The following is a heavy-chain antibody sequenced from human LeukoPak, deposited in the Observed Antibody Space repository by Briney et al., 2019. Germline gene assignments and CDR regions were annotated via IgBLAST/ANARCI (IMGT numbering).Heavy chain of an antibody. V-gene: IGHV1-3*01. CDR3: ARDYSSSWYNWFDP. D-gene: IGHD6-13*01. CDR1: GYTFTSYA. CDR2: INAGNGNT. J-gene: IGHJ5*02. Sequence: GASVKVSCKASGYTFTSYAMHWVRQAPGQRLEWMGWINAGNGNTKYSQKFQGRVTITRDTSASTAYMELSGLRSEDTAVYYCARDYSSSWYNWFDPWGQGTLVTVSS.